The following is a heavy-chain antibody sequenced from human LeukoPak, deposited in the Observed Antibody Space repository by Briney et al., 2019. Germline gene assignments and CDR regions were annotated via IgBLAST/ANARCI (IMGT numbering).Heavy chain of an antibody. V-gene: IGHV4-39*07. CDR1: GGSISSSSYY. J-gene: IGHJ6*02. CDR3: ARRSRLTTVTQEEGHVYYYYYGMDV. Sequence: SETLSLTCTVSGGSISSSSYYWGWIRQPPGKGLEWIGSISYRGSTYYNPSLKSRVTISVDTSKNQFSLKLSSVTAADTAVYYCARRSRLTTVTQEEGHVYYYYYGMDVWGQGTTVTVSS. D-gene: IGHD4-17*01. CDR2: ISYRGST.